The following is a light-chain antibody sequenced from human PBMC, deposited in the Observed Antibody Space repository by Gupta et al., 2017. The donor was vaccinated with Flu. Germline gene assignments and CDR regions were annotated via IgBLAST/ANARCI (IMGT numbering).Light chain of an antibody. J-gene: IGKJ1*01. CDR3: QQYYSTVRT. CDR2: WAS. V-gene: IGKV4-1*01. Sequence: DIVMTQSPDSLAVSLGERATINCKSSQSVLYNSNNKNCLAWYQQKPGQPPKLLIYWASTRESGVPDRFSGSGSGTDFTLTINGLQAEDVAVYYCQQYYSTVRTFGQGTKVEI. CDR1: QSVLYNSNNKNC.